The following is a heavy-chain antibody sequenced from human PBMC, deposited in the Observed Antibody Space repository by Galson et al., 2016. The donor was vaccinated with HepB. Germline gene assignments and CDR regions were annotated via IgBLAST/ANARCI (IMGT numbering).Heavy chain of an antibody. D-gene: IGHD4-11*01. CDR1: GFSLTTSGVG. J-gene: IGHJ4*02. CDR2: IYWDDEK. CDR3: AHRNFSNYVFDY. Sequence: PALVKPTQTLTLTCTFSGFSLTTSGVGVGWIRQPPGKALEWLALIYWDDEKRYSPSLKSRLTITKDTSKNQVVLTMTNMDPVDTATYYCAHRNFSNYVFDYWGQGTLVTVSS. V-gene: IGHV2-5*02.